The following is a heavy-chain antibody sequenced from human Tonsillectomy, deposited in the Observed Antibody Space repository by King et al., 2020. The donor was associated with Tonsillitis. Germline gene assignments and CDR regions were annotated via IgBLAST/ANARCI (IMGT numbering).Heavy chain of an antibody. V-gene: IGHV3-30*02. J-gene: IGHJ4*02. CDR2: IRYDGSNK. CDR1: GFTFSSYG. Sequence: VQLVESGGGVVQPGGSLRLSCAASGFTFSSYGMHWVRQAPGKGLEWVAFIRYDGSNKYYADSVKGRFTISRDNSKNTLYLQMNSLRAEDTAVYYCAKGPIAVTTAPLEGYWGQGTLVTVSS. D-gene: IGHD6-19*01. CDR3: AKGPIAVTTAPLEGY.